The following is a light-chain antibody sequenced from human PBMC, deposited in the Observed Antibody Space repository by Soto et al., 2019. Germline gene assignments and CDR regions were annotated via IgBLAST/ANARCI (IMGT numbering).Light chain of an antibody. V-gene: IGKV3-15*01. CDR1: QSVSSN. CDR2: DAS. Sequence: ETVMTQSPATLSVSPGERPTLSCRASQSVSSNLAWYQQKPGQAPRLLIYDASTRATGIPARFSGSGSGTELTPTISSLQSEDFAVYYCQQYNTWPLTFGTGTKVDIK. J-gene: IGKJ3*01. CDR3: QQYNTWPLT.